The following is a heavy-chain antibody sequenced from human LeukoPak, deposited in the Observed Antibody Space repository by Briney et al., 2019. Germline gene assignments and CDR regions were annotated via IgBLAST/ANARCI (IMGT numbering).Heavy chain of an antibody. D-gene: IGHD3-22*01. V-gene: IGHV3-23*01. CDR3: AKDPPRYYDSSGYFDY. CDR1: GFTFSGYA. J-gene: IGHJ4*02. Sequence: PGGSLRLSCAASGFTFSGYATSWVRQAPGKGLEWVSAISGSGGSTYYADSVKGRFTISRDNSKNTLYLQMNSLRAEDTAAYYCAKDPPRYYDSSGYFDYWGQGTLVTVSS. CDR2: ISGSGGST.